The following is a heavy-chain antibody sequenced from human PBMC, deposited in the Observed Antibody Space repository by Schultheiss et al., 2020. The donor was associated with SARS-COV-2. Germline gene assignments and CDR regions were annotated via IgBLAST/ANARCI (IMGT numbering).Heavy chain of an antibody. CDR1: GGSISSGGYY. D-gene: IGHD3-3*01. CDR2: INHSGST. J-gene: IGHJ4*02. CDR3: AQARAWGFLRI. Sequence: SETLSLTCTVSGGSISSGGYYWSWIRQHPGKGLEWIGEINHSGSTNYNPSLKSRVTISVDTSKNQFSLKLSSVTVADTAVYYCAQARAWGFLRIWGQGTLVTVSS. V-gene: IGHV4-31*03.